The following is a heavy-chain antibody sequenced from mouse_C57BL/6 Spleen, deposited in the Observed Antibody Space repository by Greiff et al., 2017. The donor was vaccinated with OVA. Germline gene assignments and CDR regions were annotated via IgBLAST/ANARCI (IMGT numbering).Heavy chain of an antibody. CDR3: ARDRDCFDY. V-gene: IGHV5-4*01. CDR2: ISAGGSYT. Sequence: EVKLVESGGGLVKPGGSLKLSCAASGFTFSSYAMYWVRQTPEKMLEWVATISAGGSYTYYPDNVKGRFTISRDNAKNNLYLQMSHLKSEDTAMYYCARDRDCFDYWGQGTTLTVSS. J-gene: IGHJ2*01. D-gene: IGHD3-3*01. CDR1: GFTFSSYA.